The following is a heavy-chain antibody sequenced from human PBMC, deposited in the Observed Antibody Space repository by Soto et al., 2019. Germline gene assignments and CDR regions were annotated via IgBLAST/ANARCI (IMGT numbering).Heavy chain of an antibody. CDR3: ARMSSSDFWSGYEFDY. V-gene: IGHV4-59*01. CDR2: INHSGST. Sequence: TLSLTCTVSGGSISSYYWSWIRQPPGKGLEWIGYINHSGSTNYNPSLKSRVTISVDTSKNQFSLKLSSVTAADTAVYYWARMSSSDFWSGYEFDYWGQGTLVTVSS. CDR1: GGSISSYY. J-gene: IGHJ4*02. D-gene: IGHD3-3*01.